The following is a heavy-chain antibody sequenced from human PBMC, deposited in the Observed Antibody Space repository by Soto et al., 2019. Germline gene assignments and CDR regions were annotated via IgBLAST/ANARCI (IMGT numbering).Heavy chain of an antibody. CDR3: GRNIGATSVDP. CDR1: GFGVRSTYF. J-gene: IGHJ5*02. Sequence: PSETLSLTCVVSGFGVRSTYFWGWIRQPPGKGLEWIGSVHHDGNAYYPPSVLGRVTISVDTANNQVSLSLRSVTAEDTATYYCGRNIGATSVDPWGQGILVTVS. D-gene: IGHD1-26*01. V-gene: IGHV4-38-2*01. CDR2: VHHDGNA.